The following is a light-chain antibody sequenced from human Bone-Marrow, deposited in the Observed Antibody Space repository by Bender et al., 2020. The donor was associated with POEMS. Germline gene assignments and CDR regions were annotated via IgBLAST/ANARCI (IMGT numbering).Light chain of an antibody. J-gene: IGLJ3*02. Sequence: QSALTQPPSASGSPGQSVTISCTGTSSDVGRYDYVSWYQQHPGKAPKLMIYEVTKRPSGVPDRFSGSQSGTSASLAITGLQSEDEAAYFCQSYDSDLNGWVFGGGTKLTVL. CDR3: QSYDSDLNGWV. CDR1: SSDVGRYDY. V-gene: IGLV2-8*01. CDR2: EVT.